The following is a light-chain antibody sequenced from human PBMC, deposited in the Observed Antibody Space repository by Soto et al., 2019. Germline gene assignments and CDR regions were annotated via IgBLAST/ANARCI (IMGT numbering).Light chain of an antibody. CDR3: QHYVMPLTT. J-gene: IGKJ2*01. V-gene: IGKV3-20*01. CDR2: GAS. CDR1: QSVSSN. Sequence: TNYAVTLSVSPRDRATLSCRASQSVSSNLAWYQQKPGQAPRLLIYGASSRDTGIPDRFSGSGSGTDFTLTISRLEPEDFAGYYCQHYVMPLTTFGHGSMVDIK.